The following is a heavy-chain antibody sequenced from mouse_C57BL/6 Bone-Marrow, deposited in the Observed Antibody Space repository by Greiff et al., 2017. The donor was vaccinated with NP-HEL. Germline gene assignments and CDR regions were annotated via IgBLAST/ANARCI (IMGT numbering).Heavy chain of an antibody. CDR2: IYPRDGST. D-gene: IGHD2-3*01. Sequence: VQLQQSGPELVKPGASVKLSCKASGYTFTSYDINWVKQRPGQGLEWIGWIYPRDGSTKYNEKFKGKATLTVDTSSSTAYMELHSLTSEDSAVYFCARERWFPNWYVDVWGTGTTVTVSS. V-gene: IGHV1-85*01. J-gene: IGHJ1*03. CDR1: GYTFTSYD. CDR3: ARERWFPNWYVDV.